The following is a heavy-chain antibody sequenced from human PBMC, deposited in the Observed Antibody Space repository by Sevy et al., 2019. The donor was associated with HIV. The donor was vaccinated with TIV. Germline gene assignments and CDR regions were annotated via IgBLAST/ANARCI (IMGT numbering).Heavy chain of an antibody. CDR3: ARVDAYYDKGLVP. D-gene: IGHD3-22*01. Sequence: GGSLRLSCAASGFTFSSYEMNWVRQAPGKGLEWVSYISSGGSSTYYADSVKGRLTNSRDNAKNSRYLQMNGLRAEDTAVYYCARVDAYYDKGLVPWGQGTLVTVSS. J-gene: IGHJ5*02. CDR2: ISSGGSST. CDR1: GFTFSSYE. V-gene: IGHV3-48*03.